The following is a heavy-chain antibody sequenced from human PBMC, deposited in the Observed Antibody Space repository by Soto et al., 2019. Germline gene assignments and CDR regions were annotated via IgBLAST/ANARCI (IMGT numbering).Heavy chain of an antibody. CDR3: ARGVNGYSYGYKYYYYMYV. CDR2: MNPTSGNT. V-gene: IGHV1-8*01. Sequence: ASVKVSCKASGYTFTSYDINCVRQATGQGHEWMGWMNPTSGNTGYAQKFQGRVTMTRNTSISTAYMELSSLRSEDTAVYYCARGVNGYSYGYKYYYYMYVRAKGTTVTVSS. J-gene: IGHJ6*03. CDR1: GYTFTSYD. D-gene: IGHD5-18*01.